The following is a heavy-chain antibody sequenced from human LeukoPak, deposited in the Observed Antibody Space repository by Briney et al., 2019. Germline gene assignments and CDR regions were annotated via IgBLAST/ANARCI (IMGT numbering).Heavy chain of an antibody. CDR1: GGSISSGGYS. V-gene: IGHV4-30-2*01. Sequence: PSETLSLTCAASGGSISSGGYSWSWLRQPPGKGLEWIGYIYHSGSTYYNPSLKSRVTISVDRSKNQFSLKLSSVTAADTAVYYCARVENSGYDDNWFDPWGQGTLVTVSS. CDR3: ARVENSGYDDNWFDP. J-gene: IGHJ5*02. D-gene: IGHD5-12*01. CDR2: IYHSGST.